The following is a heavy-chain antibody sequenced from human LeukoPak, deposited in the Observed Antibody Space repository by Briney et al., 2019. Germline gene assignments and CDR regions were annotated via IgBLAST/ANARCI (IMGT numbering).Heavy chain of an antibody. D-gene: IGHD6-19*01. CDR3: ARVSSLITVAGTFDY. CDR2: IKQDGSEK. CDR1: GFTFSSYW. Sequence: GGSLRLSCAASGFTFSSYWMSWVRRAPGKGLEWVASIKQDGSEKYYVDSVKGRFTISRDNAKNSLYLQMNSLRAEDTTVYYCARVSSLITVAGTFDYWGQGSLVTVSS. J-gene: IGHJ4*02. V-gene: IGHV3-7*01.